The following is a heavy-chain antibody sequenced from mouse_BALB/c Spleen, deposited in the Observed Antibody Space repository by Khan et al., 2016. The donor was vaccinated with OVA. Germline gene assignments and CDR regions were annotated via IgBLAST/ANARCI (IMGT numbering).Heavy chain of an antibody. J-gene: IGHJ4*01. CDR2: INTHSGVP. Sequence: LVESGPELKKPGETVRISCKASGYTFTTAGIQWVQKMPGKGLKWIGWINTHSGVPKYAEDFKGRFAFSLEISVNTAYLQITNLKYEDTATDFCARGGAAYYRNDGGAMEYWGQGTSVTVSS. CDR3: ARGGAAYYRNDGGAMEY. V-gene: IGHV9-4*02. CDR1: GYTFTTAG. D-gene: IGHD2-14*01.